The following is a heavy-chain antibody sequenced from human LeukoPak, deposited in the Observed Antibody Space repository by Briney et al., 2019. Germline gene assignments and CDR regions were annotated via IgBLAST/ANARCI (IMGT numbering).Heavy chain of an antibody. CDR1: GYSISSGYY. D-gene: IGHD1-14*01. V-gene: IGHV4-38-2*01. Sequence: MASETLSLTCAVSGYSISSGYYWGWIRQPPGKGLEWIGSIYHSGSTYYNPSLKSRVTISVDTSKNQFSLKLSSVTAADTAVYYCARGEPEPHYVWSDPWGQGTLVTVSS. J-gene: IGHJ5*02. CDR2: IYHSGST. CDR3: ARGEPEPHYVWSDP.